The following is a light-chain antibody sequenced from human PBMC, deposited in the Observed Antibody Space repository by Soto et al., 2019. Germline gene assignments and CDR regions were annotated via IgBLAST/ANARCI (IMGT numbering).Light chain of an antibody. Sequence: EIVMTQSPATLSVSPGARATLACRASQSVSSNLAWYQQKPGQAPSLLIYGASPRATGIPARFSGSGSGTEFPLTISSLQSEDFAVYYCQQYNNWLRPFGQGTKV. CDR3: QQYNNWLRP. CDR2: GAS. CDR1: QSVSSN. J-gene: IGKJ1*01. V-gene: IGKV3-15*01.